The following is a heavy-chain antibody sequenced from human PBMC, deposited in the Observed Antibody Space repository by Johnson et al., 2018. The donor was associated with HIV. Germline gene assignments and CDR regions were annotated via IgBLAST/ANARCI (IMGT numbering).Heavy chain of an antibody. CDR3: AKGQTGYSSSWDSGGAFDI. D-gene: IGHD6-13*01. CDR2: IKQDGSEK. V-gene: IGHV3-7*01. CDR1: GFTFSRYW. J-gene: IGHJ3*02. Sequence: VHLVESGGGLVQPGGSLRLSCAASGFTFSRYWMSWVRQAPGKGLEWVANIKQDGSEKYYVDSVKGRFTISRDNAKNSLYLQMNSLRAEDTAVYYCAKGQTGYSSSWDSGGAFDIWGQGTMVTVSS.